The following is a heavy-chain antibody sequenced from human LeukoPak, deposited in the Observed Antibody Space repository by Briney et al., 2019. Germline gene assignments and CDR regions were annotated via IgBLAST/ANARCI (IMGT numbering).Heavy chain of an antibody. V-gene: IGHV3-33*06. Sequence: PGGSLRLSCAASGFTFSSYGMHWVRQAPGKGLEWVAVIWYDGSNKYYADSVKGRFTISRDNSKNTLYLQMNSLRGEDTAVYYCAKDRSGSFPNWFDPWGQGTLVTVSS. CDR1: GFTFSSYG. CDR3: AKDRSGSFPNWFDP. CDR2: IWYDGSNK. D-gene: IGHD3-10*01. J-gene: IGHJ5*02.